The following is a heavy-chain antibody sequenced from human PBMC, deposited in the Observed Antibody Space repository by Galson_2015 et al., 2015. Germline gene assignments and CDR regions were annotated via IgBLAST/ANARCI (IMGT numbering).Heavy chain of an antibody. CDR2: IKQDGSEK. Sequence: SLRLSCAASGFTFSSYWMSWVRQAPGKGLEWVANIKQDGSEKYYVDSVKGRFTISRDNAKNSLYLQMNSLRAEDTAVYYCARPQWLVHRYFQHWGQGTLVTVSS. J-gene: IGHJ1*01. D-gene: IGHD6-19*01. CDR3: ARPQWLVHRYFQH. V-gene: IGHV3-7*03. CDR1: GFTFSSYW.